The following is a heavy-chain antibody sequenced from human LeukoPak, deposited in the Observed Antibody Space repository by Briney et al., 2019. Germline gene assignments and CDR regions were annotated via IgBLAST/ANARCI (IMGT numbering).Heavy chain of an antibody. D-gene: IGHD1-26*01. Sequence: GGSLRLSCAASGFTFSSYWMSWVRQAPGKGLEWVANIKQDGSEKYYVDSVKGRFTISRDNAKNSLYLQMNSLRAEDTAVYYCAREGSGGANFSFDYWGQGTLVTVSS. J-gene: IGHJ4*02. CDR2: IKQDGSEK. CDR3: AREGSGGANFSFDY. V-gene: IGHV3-7*01. CDR1: GFTFSSYW.